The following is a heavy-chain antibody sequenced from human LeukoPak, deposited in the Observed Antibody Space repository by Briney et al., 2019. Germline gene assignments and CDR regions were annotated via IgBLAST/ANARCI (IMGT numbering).Heavy chain of an antibody. Sequence: SQTLSLTCTVSGGSVSSGSYYWTWIRQPPGKGLEWIGEIDHSGSTNYNPSLKSRVTISVDTSKNQFSLKLSSVTAADTAVYYCARANSGWSINFDYWDQGTLVTVSS. CDR2: IDHSGST. J-gene: IGHJ4*02. CDR1: GGSVSSGSYY. CDR3: ARANSGWSINFDY. D-gene: IGHD6-19*01. V-gene: IGHV4-61*01.